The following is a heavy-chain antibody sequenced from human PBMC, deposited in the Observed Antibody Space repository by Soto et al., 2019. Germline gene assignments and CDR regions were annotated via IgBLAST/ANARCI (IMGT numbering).Heavy chain of an antibody. CDR1: GFTFDDYA. V-gene: IGHV3-9*01. CDR2: ISWNSGSI. CDR3: AKGGGVAVADAFDI. Sequence: EVQLVESGGGLVQPGRSLRLSCAASGFTFDDYAMHWVRQAPGKGLEWVSGISWNSGSIGYADSVKGRFTISRDNAKNSLYPQMNSLRAEDTALYYCAKGGGVAVADAFDIWGQGTMVTVSS. D-gene: IGHD6-19*01. J-gene: IGHJ3*02.